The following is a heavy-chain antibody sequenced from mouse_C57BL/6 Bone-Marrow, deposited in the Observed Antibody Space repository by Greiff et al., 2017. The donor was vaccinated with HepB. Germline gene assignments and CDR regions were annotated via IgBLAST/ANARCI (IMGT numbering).Heavy chain of an antibody. D-gene: IGHD2-3*01. CDR3: ARHDGYFFDY. Sequence: ESGGGLVKPGGSLKLSCAASGFTFSSYTMSWVRQTPEKRLEWVATISGGGGNTYYPDSVKGRFTISRDNAKNTLYLQMSSLRSEDTALYYCARHDGYFFDYWGQGTTLTVSS. CDR1: GFTFSSYT. CDR2: ISGGGGNT. J-gene: IGHJ2*01. V-gene: IGHV5-9*01.